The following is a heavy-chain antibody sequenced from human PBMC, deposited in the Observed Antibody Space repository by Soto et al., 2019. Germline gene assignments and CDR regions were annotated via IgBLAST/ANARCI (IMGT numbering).Heavy chain of an antibody. CDR3: AHKRIVAPHALIAY. V-gene: IGHV2-5*02. CDR2: VYWDDDK. J-gene: IGHJ4*02. Sequence: QITLKESGPTLVNPTQTLTLTCTFSGFSLSTSGVGVGWVRQPPGKALEWLALVYWDDDKRYSPSLKNRLTITKDTSKSQVVLTMTNMDPVDTATYYCAHKRIVAPHALIAYWGPGTLVTVSS. D-gene: IGHD1-26*01. CDR1: GFSLSTSGVG.